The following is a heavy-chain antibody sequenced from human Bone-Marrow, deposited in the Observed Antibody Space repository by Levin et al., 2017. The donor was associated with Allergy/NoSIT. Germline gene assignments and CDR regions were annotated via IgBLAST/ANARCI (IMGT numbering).Heavy chain of an antibody. D-gene: IGHD5-12*01. CDR1: GGSISSYY. CDR3: ARDLGGYDYNWFDP. V-gene: IGHV4-59*01. Sequence: SETLSLTCTVSGGSISSYYWSWIRQPPGKVLEWIGSIYYSGSTNYNPSLKSRVPISVDTSKNQFSLKLSSVTDADTAVYYCARDLGGYDYNWFDPWGQGTLVTVSS. CDR2: IYYSGST. J-gene: IGHJ5*02.